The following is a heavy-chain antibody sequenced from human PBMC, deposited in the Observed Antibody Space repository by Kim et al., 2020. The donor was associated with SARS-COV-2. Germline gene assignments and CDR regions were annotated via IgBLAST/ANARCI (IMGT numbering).Heavy chain of an antibody. D-gene: IGHD3-3*01. Sequence: SETLSLTCAVYGGSFSGYYWSWIRQPPGKGLEWIGEINHSGSTNYNPSLKSRVTISVDTSKNQFSLKLSSVTAADTAVYYCARGPGDFWSGYCMDVWGQGGT. J-gene: IGHJ6*02. CDR1: GGSFSGYY. CDR3: ARGPGDFWSGYCMDV. CDR2: INHSGST. V-gene: IGHV4-34*01.